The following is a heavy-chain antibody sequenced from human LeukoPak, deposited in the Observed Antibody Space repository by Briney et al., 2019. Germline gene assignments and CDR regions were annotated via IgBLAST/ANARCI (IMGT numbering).Heavy chain of an antibody. CDR1: GFTFSSHT. CDR2: IAGSSGYI. Sequence: GGSLRLSCAAPGFTFSSHTMNWVRQAPGKGLEWVSSIAGSSGYISYADSVKGRFTISRDNAKKSLYLQMTSLTAEDTAVYYCARDRGAYCGGDSYLGFDYWGRRTLVTVSS. J-gene: IGHJ4*01. V-gene: IGHV3-21*01. D-gene: IGHD2-21*02. CDR3: ARDRGAYCGGDSYLGFDY.